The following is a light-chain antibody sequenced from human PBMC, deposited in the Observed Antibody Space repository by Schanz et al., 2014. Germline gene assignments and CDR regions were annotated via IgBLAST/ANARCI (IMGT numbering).Light chain of an antibody. CDR3: QTWGTSIRV. Sequence: QLVLTQXSSASASLGSSVKLTCTLSSGHSTYAITWHQQQPEKGPRFLMNLNSDGSHTKGDGIPDRFSGSSSGAERYLTISSLQSEDEADYYCQTWGTSIRVFGGGTKLTVL. CDR1: SGHSTYA. V-gene: IGLV4-69*01. J-gene: IGLJ3*02. CDR2: LNSDGSH.